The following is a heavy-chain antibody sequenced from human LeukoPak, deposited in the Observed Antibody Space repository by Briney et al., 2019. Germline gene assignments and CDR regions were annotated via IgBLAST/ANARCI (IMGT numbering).Heavy chain of an antibody. CDR2: ISGSGGST. CDR1: GFTFSSYA. Sequence: GGSLRLSCAASGFTFSSYAMSWVRQAPGKGLEWVSAISGSGGSTYYADSVKGRFTISRDNAKNTLYLQMNSLRAEDTAVYYCARVTLEPNYYYYYGMDVWGQGTTVTVSS. V-gene: IGHV3-23*01. CDR3: ARVTLEPNYYYYYGMDV. J-gene: IGHJ6*02. D-gene: IGHD1-1*01.